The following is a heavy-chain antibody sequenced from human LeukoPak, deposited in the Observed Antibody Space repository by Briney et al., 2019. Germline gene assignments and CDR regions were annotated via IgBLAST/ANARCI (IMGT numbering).Heavy chain of an antibody. J-gene: IGHJ4*02. CDR1: GFTVSSNY. CDR2: IYTAGDT. V-gene: IGHV3-53*01. CDR3: TAWQRFTSGGLDD. D-gene: IGHD6-19*01. Sequence: PGGSLRLSCAASGFTVSSNYMGWVRQAPGKGLEWVSVIYTAGDTFYPDSVRGRFSISRDASKNIVNLQLNSLRAEDTALYYCTAWQRFTSGGLDDGVQGTLVSVSS.